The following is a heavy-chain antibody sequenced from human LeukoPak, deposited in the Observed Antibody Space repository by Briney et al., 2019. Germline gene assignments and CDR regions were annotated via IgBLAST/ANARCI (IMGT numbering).Heavy chain of an antibody. CDR1: GFTFSRYA. J-gene: IGHJ3*02. V-gene: IGHV3-30-3*01. D-gene: IGHD3-22*01. CDR2: ISNDGSNK. Sequence: GGSLRLSCAASGFTFSRYAMHWVRQAPGKGLEWVAVISNDGSNKYYADSVKGRFTISRDKSKNTLYLQMNSLRAEDTAVYYCAKDLNSTYNYDSSGYEDAFDIRGHGTMVTVSS. CDR3: AKDLNSTYNYDSSGYEDAFDI.